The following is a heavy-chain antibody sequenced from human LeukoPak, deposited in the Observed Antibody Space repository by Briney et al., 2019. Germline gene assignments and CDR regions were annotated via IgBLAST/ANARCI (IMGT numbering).Heavy chain of an antibody. CDR2: ISYDGSNK. J-gene: IGHJ6*02. CDR3: AKGSHYDFWSGYYGVDYYGMDV. V-gene: IGHV3-30*18. Sequence: GGSLRLSCAASGFTFSSYSMPWVRQAPGKGLEWVAVISYDGSNKYYADSVKGRFTISRDNSKNTLYLQMNSLRAEDTAVYYCAKGSHYDFWSGYYGVDYYGMDVWGQGTTVTVSS. D-gene: IGHD3-3*01. CDR1: GFTFSSYS.